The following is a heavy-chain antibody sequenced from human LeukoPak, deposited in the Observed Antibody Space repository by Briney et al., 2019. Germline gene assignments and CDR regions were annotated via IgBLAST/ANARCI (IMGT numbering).Heavy chain of an antibody. Sequence: PSETLSLTCTVSGGSISSSSYYWGWIRQPPGKGLEWIGSIYYSGSTYYNPSLKSRVTISVDTSKNQFSLKLSSVTAADTAVYYCASPYSNYNWFDPWGQGTLVTVSS. D-gene: IGHD4-11*01. CDR3: ASPYSNYNWFDP. V-gene: IGHV4-39*07. J-gene: IGHJ5*02. CDR1: GGSISSSSYY. CDR2: IYYSGST.